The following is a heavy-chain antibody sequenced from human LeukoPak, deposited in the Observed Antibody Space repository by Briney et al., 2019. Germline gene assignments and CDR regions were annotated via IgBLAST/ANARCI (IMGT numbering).Heavy chain of an antibody. CDR1: GGSISSSSYY. V-gene: IGHV4-39*01. CDR3: ASPNRVPFDY. D-gene: IGHD1-14*01. J-gene: IGHJ4*02. CDR2: IYYSGST. Sequence: PSETLSLTCTVSGGSISSSSYYWGWIRQPPGKGLEWIGSIYYSGSTYYNPSLKSRVTISVDTSKNQFSLKLSSVTAADTAVYYCASPNRVPFDYWGQGTLVTVSS.